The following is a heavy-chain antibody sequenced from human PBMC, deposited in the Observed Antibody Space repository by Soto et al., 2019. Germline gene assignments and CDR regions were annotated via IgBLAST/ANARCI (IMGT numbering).Heavy chain of an antibody. Sequence: QVQLQESGPGLVKPSETLSLTCTVSGGSISSYYWSWIRQPPGKGLEWIGYIYYSGSTNYNPSLKSRVTISVDTSKNQFSLKLSSVTAADTAVYYCARQPSLWSRQMGHFDLWGRGTLVTVSS. CDR3: ARQPSLWSRQMGHFDL. J-gene: IGHJ2*01. V-gene: IGHV4-59*08. D-gene: IGHD2-21*01. CDR2: IYYSGST. CDR1: GGSISSYY.